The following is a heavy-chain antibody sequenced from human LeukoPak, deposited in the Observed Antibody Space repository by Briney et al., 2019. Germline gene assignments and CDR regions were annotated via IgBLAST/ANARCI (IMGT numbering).Heavy chain of an antibody. CDR3: ARVVRRQQLVRLVPIVYMDV. D-gene: IGHD6-13*01. V-gene: IGHV4-59*01. J-gene: IGHJ6*03. CDR2: IYYSGST. CDR1: GGSISSYY. Sequence: PSETLSLTCTVSGGSISSYYWSWIRQPPGKGLEWIGYIYYSGSTNYNPSLKSRVTISVDTSKNQFSLKLSSVTAADTAVYYCARVVRRQQLVRLVPIVYMDVWGKGTTVTISS.